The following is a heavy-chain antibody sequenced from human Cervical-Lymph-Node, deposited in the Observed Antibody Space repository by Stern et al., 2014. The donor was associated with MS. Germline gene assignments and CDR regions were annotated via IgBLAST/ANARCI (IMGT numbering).Heavy chain of an antibody. V-gene: IGHV3-74*01. CDR2: INSDGSRT. Sequence: EVHLVESGGGLVQPGGSLRLSCAASGFTFSSYWMHWVRQAPGKGLVWFSRINSDGSRTTYADSVKGRFTISRDNAKNTLYLQMSSLRAEDTAVYYCARDPSYDSSGYYSYFDYWGQGTLVTVSS. J-gene: IGHJ4*02. D-gene: IGHD3-22*01. CDR1: GFTFSSYW. CDR3: ARDPSYDSSGYYSYFDY.